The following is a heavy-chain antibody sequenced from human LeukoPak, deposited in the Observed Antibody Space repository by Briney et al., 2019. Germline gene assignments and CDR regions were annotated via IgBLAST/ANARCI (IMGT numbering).Heavy chain of an antibody. CDR2: IASDGTI. CDR1: GFIVSGYE. D-gene: IGHD6-19*01. J-gene: IGHJ6*03. CDR3: ATSLSGWGTYHYMDV. Sequence: PGGSLRLSCAASGFIVSGYEMNWVRQAPGKGLEWVSFIASDGTIYYADSVRGRFTLSRDSAKNSLFLQMNILRVEDTAVYYCATSLSGWGTYHYMDVWGNGTTVTISS. V-gene: IGHV3-69-1*01.